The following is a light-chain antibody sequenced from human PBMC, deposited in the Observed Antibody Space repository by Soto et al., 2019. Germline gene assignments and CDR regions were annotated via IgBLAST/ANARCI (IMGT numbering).Light chain of an antibody. CDR2: DVS. CDR1: SSDVGSYNL. V-gene: IGLV2-14*02. Sequence: QSALTQPASVSGPPGQSITISCTGTSSDVGSYNLVSWYQQHPGKAPKLIIYDVSSRPSGVSNRFSGSKSGNTASLTISGLQAEDEADYYCSSHTSSSTPYVFGTGNKVTVL. CDR3: SSHTSSSTPYV. J-gene: IGLJ1*01.